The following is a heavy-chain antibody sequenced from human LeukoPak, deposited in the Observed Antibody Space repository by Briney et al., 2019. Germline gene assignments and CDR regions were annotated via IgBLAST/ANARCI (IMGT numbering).Heavy chain of an antibody. D-gene: IGHD3-22*01. Sequence: SETLSLTCTVSGGSISSYYWSWIRQPAGKGLEWIGRIYTSGSTNYNPSLKSRVTMSVDTSKNQFSLKLSSVTAPDTAVYYCAREDSSGYYEPFDYWGQGTLVTVSS. CDR3: AREDSSGYYEPFDY. J-gene: IGHJ4*02. CDR1: GGSISSYY. V-gene: IGHV4-4*07. CDR2: IYTSGST.